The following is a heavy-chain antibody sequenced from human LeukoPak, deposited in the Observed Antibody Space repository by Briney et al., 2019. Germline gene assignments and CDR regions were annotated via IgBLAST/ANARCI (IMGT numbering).Heavy chain of an antibody. V-gene: IGHV3-23*01. CDR1: GFNFSSYA. J-gene: IGHJ4*02. Sequence: PGGSLRLSCAASGFNFSSYAMSWVRQAPGKGLEWVSAISGSGGSTYYADSVKGRFTISRDNSKNTLYLQMNSLRAEDTAVYYCAKTKSGSGWYRHYFDYWGQGTLVTVSS. CDR3: AKTKSGSGWYRHYFDY. CDR2: ISGSGGST. D-gene: IGHD6-19*01.